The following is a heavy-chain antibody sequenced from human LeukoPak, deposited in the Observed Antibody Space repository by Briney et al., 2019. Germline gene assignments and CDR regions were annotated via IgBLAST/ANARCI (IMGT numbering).Heavy chain of an antibody. CDR3: ARDLYGPGGDAFDI. J-gene: IGHJ3*02. V-gene: IGHV3-48*03. D-gene: IGHD3-10*01. CDR2: VSSSGGDM. Sequence: GGSLRLSCAASGFTLSSYETNWVRRAPGKGLEWVSYVSSSGGDMLYADSVKGRFTISRDNAKNSLSLQMSSLRVEDTAVYYCARDLYGPGGDAFDIWGQGTLVTVSS. CDR1: GFTLSSYE.